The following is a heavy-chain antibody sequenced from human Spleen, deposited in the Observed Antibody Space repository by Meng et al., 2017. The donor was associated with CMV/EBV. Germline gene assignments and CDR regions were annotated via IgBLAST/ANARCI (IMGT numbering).Heavy chain of an antibody. D-gene: IGHD5-18*01. CDR1: GGSFSGYY. J-gene: IGHJ4*02. CDR2: INHSGST. V-gene: IGHV4-34*01. CDR3: AGTTDTAMVTGLTYFDY. Sequence: GSLRLSCAVYGGSFSGYYWSWIRQPPGKGLEWIGEINHSGSTNYNPSLKSRVTISVDTSKNQFSLKLSSVTAADTAVYYCAGTTDTAMVTGLTYFDYWGQGTLVTVSS.